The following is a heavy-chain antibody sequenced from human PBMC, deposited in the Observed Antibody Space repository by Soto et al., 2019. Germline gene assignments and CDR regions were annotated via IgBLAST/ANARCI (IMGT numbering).Heavy chain of an antibody. J-gene: IGHJ4*02. D-gene: IGHD3-10*01. Sequence: GGSLRLSCAASGFTFSSYAMHWVRQAPGKGLEWVAVISYDGSNKYYADSVKDRFTISRDNSKNTLYLQMNSLRAEDTAVYYCASLDYYGSGHWGQGTLVTVSS. CDR2: ISYDGSNK. CDR1: GFTFSSYA. CDR3: ASLDYYGSGH. V-gene: IGHV3-30-3*01.